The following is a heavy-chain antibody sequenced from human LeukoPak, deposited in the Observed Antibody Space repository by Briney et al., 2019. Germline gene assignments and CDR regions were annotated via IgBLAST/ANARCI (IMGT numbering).Heavy chain of an antibody. CDR2: ISAYNGNT. Sequence: ASVKVSCKASGYTFTSYGISWVRQAPGQGLEWMGWISAYNGNTNYAQKLQGRVTMTTDTSTSTAYMELRSLRAEDTAVYYCAYGNYYDSSGSLFDNWGQGTLVTVSS. V-gene: IGHV1-18*01. J-gene: IGHJ4*02. D-gene: IGHD3-22*01. CDR3: AYGNYYDSSGSLFDN. CDR1: GYTFTSYG.